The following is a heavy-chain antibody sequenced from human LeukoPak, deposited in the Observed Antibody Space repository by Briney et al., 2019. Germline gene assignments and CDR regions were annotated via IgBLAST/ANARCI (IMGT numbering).Heavy chain of an antibody. D-gene: IGHD4-11*01. CDR3: ARDLEDYNNYGEMGF. J-gene: IGHJ4*02. CDR1: GFTFSSYT. V-gene: IGHV3-21*01. CDR2: ISTSSSYM. Sequence: GGSLRLSCAASGFTFSSYTMTWVRQPPGRGLEWVSSISTSSSYMYYGNSVKGRFTISRDNAKNSLYLQMSGLRAEDTAVYYCARDLEDYNNYGEMGFWGQGTLVTVSS.